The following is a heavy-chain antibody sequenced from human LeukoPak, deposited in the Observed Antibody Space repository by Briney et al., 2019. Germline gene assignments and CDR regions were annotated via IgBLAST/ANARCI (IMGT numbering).Heavy chain of an antibody. CDR2: FDPEDGET. V-gene: IGHV1-24*01. Sequence: GASVKVSCKVSGYTLTELSMHWVRQAPGKGLEWMGGFDPEDGETIYAQKFQGRVTMTEDTSTDTAYMELSSLRSEDTAVYYCARGVTMVRGVLYYYYYYMDVWGKGTTVTVSS. CDR3: ARGVTMVRGVLYYYYYYMDV. D-gene: IGHD3-10*01. J-gene: IGHJ6*03. CDR1: GYTLTELS.